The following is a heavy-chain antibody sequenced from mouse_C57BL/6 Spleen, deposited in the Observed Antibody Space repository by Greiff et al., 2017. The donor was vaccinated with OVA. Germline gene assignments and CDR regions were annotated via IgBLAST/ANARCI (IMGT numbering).Heavy chain of an antibody. J-gene: IGHJ3*01. CDR2: ISSGSSTI. D-gene: IGHD1-1*01. CDR1: GFTFSDYG. V-gene: IGHV5-17*01. Sequence: DVMLVESGGGLVKPGGSLKLSCAASGFTFSDYGMHWVRQAPEKGLEWVAYISSGSSTIYYADTVKGRFTISRDNAKNTLFLQMTSLRSEDTAMYYCARDFYYYGSSSAWFAYWGQGTLVTVSA. CDR3: ARDFYYYGSSSAWFAY.